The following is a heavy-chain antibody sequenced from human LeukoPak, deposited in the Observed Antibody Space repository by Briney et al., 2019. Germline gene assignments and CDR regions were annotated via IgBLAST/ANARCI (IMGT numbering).Heavy chain of an antibody. CDR1: GFTFSNFG. CDR3: TTENWGRGDY. J-gene: IGHJ4*02. CDR2: IRYDGSNK. Sequence: QPGGSLRLSCAASGFTFSNFGMHWVRQAPGKGLEWVAFIRYDGSNKYYADSVKGRFTISRDNSKNTLYLQMNTLQIDDTAVYYCTTENWGRGDYWGQGTLITVSS. V-gene: IGHV3-30*02. D-gene: IGHD3-16*01.